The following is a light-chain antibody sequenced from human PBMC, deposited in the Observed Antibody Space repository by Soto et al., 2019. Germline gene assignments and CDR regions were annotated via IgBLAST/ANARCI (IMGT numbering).Light chain of an antibody. Sequence: EIVMTQSPLSLPVTPGEAASISCRSSQSLLHSHGYTYLDWYLQSPGQSPQLLISLPSNRASGVPDRFSGSGSGTECTRNISRVEADDVGVYFCMQALYSPEPFGPGTKLEL. CDR3: MQALYSPEP. CDR1: QSLLHSHGYTY. V-gene: IGKV2-28*01. J-gene: IGKJ2*01. CDR2: LPS.